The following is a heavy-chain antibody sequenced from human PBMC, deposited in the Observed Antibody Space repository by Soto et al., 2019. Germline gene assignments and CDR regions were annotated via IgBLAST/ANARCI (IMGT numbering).Heavy chain of an antibody. CDR2: IYSGGST. CDR1: GFTVSSNY. Sequence: EVQLVESGGGLVQPGGSLRLSCAASGFTVSSNYMSWVRQAPGKGLEWVSVIYSGGSTYYADSVKGRFTISRDNSKNTLXXXXXXXXXXXXXXXXXXXXXXXXXLPTYYFDYWGQGTLATVSS. CDR3: XXXXXXXXLPTYYFDY. J-gene: IGHJ4*02. V-gene: IGHV3-66*01.